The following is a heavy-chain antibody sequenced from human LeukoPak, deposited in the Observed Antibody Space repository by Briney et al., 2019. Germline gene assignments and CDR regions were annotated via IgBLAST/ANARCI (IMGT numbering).Heavy chain of an antibody. CDR2: IYSGGST. V-gene: IGHV3-53*01. J-gene: IGHJ4*02. CDR1: GFTVSSNY. D-gene: IGHD1-26*01. Sequence: GGSLRLSCAASGFTVSSNYMSWVRQAPGKGLEWVSVIYSGGSTYYADSVKGRFTISRDNSKNTLYLQMNSLRAEDTAVYYCARDRGSSSPGFVYWGQGTLVTVSS. CDR3: ARDRGSSSPGFVY.